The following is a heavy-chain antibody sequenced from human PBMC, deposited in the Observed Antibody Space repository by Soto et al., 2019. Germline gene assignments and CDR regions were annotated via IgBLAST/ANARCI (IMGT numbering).Heavy chain of an antibody. V-gene: IGHV1-69*12. Sequence: QVQLVQSGAEVKKPGSSVKVSCKASGGTFSSYAISWVRQAPGQGLEWMGGIIPIFGTANYAQKFQGRVTITADESTSTAYMELSSLRSEDTAVYYCARSGRYCISTSCYYYYYGMDVWGQWTTVTVSS. CDR2: IIPIFGTA. J-gene: IGHJ6*02. CDR1: GGTFSSYA. CDR3: ARSGRYCISTSCYYYYYGMDV. D-gene: IGHD2-2*01.